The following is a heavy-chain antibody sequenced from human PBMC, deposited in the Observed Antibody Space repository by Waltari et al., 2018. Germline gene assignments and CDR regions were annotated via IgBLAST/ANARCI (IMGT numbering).Heavy chain of an antibody. CDR2: IGCSEGRT. D-gene: IGHD3-10*01. Sequence: VQLLEAGGGLALSGGAMRRSCEASGISFSRFAMSWVGQARGEGRGRVSAIGCSEGRTNYAGDVKEQFMILRVNSKNALDMEMNYRGEEMTEVYYDTRDAAGDFDIWGQGTLVTVSS. V-gene: IGHV3-23*01. CDR1: GISFSRFA. J-gene: IGHJ4*02. CDR3: TRDAAGDFDI.